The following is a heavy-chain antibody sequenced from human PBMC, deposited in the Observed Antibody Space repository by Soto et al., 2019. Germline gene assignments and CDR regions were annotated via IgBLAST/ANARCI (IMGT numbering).Heavy chain of an antibody. CDR1: GGSTSSHY. D-gene: IGHD4-17*01. CDR2: IYTSGST. Sequence: SETLCLTCTGSGGSTSSHYCSLIRQPAGKGLEWIGRIYTSGSTNYNPSLKSPVTMSVDTSKNQFSLKLSSVTAADTAVYYCARVVATVTTWWFDPWGQGTLVTVS. CDR3: ARVVATVTTWWFDP. V-gene: IGHV4-4*07. J-gene: IGHJ5*02.